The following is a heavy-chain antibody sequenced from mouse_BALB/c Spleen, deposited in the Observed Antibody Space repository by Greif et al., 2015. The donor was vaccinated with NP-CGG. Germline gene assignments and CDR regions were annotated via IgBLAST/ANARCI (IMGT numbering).Heavy chain of an antibody. CDR3: ARAGYYVGYAMDY. Sequence: VQLQQSGAELVKPGASVKLSCTASGFNIKDTYMHWVKQRPEQGLEWIGRIDPANGNTKYDPKFQGKATITADTSSNPAYLQLSSLTSEDSAVYYCARAGYYVGYAMDYWGQGTSVTVSS. CDR2: IDPANGNT. CDR1: GFNIKDTY. J-gene: IGHJ4*01. D-gene: IGHD2-3*01. V-gene: IGHV14-3*02.